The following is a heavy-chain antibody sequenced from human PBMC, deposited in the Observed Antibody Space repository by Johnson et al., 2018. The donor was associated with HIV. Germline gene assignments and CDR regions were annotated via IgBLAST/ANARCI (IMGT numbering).Heavy chain of an antibody. CDR3: ARGYGVVIALLDAFDI. J-gene: IGHJ3*02. Sequence: VQLVESGGGVVQPGGSLKLSCAASGFIFSSYGMHWVRQAPGKGLEWVALIRYDGTNKYYADFVKGRFTISRDNSKNTLYLQMNSLRAEDTAVYYCARGYGVVIALLDAFDIWGQGTMVTVSS. CDR1: GFIFSSYG. CDR2: IRYDGTNK. D-gene: IGHD2-21*01. V-gene: IGHV3-30*02.